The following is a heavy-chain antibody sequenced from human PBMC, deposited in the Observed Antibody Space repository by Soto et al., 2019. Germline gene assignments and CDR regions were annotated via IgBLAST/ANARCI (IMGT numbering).Heavy chain of an antibody. CDR3: VQRRVQTFDF. J-gene: IGHJ4*02. D-gene: IGHD1-1*01. CDR1: GFSLSTSGEG. CDR2: VYWDDAK. Sequence: QITLKESGPTLVKPTQTLTLTCTFSGFSLSTSGEGVGWIRQPPGKALEWLALVYWDDAKRYTPSLKSRLTIPQDTLNTQVALTMTNRDPVDTATYYLVQRRVQTFDFWGQAALVTASA. V-gene: IGHV2-5*02.